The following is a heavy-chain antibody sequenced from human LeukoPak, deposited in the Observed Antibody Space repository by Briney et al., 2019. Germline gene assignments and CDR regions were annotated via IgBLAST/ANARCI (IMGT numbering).Heavy chain of an antibody. V-gene: IGHV4-34*01. J-gene: IGHJ4*02. CDR3: ASGQYYDLWSGYYVD. D-gene: IGHD3-3*01. CDR1: GGSFSGHY. Sequence: SDTLSLTCAVYGGSFSGHYWSWIRQPPGKGLEWIGEINHSGSTNYSPSLESRVTISVDTSKNHFSLKLSSVTAADTAVYYCASGQYYDLWSGYYVDWGQGTLVTVSA. CDR2: INHSGST.